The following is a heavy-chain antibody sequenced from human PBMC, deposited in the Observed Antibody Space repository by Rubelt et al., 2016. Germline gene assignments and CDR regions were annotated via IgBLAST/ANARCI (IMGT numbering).Heavy chain of an antibody. D-gene: IGHD3-10*01. CDR3: ARDSGDFDY. J-gene: IGHJ4*02. Sequence: EVQLVESGGGLVKPGGSLRLSCAASGFTFSSYSMNWVRQAPGKGLEWVSSISSSSSYIYYADSVQGRFTISRDNAKNSLYLQMTSLRADDTAVYYCARDSGDFDYWGQGTLVTVSS. CDR2: ISSSSSYI. CDR1: GFTFSSYS. V-gene: IGHV3-21*01.